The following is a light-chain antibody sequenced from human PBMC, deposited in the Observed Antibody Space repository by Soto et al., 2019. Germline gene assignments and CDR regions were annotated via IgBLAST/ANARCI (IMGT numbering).Light chain of an antibody. V-gene: IGKV1-5*03. CDR3: QQYSRLYT. CDR2: EAS. Sequence: DIQMTQSPSTLSASVGDRVTITCRASQSIDNWLAWYQQKPGKAPKFLMYEASNLASGVPSRFNGSGSGTEFTLTISSLQPDDCATYYCQQYSRLYTFGQGTKVDI. J-gene: IGKJ2*01. CDR1: QSIDNW.